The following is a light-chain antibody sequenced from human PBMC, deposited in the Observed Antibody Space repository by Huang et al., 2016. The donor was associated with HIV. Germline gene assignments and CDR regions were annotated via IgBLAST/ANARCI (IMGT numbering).Light chain of an antibody. CDR3: QQYDKWPPGLT. CDR1: HNVRNN. Sequence: EIMMTQSPATLSVSPGGRATLSCRASHNVRNNVAWYQQKTGQAPRLLIYETSTRASGIPARFSGSGSATDFTLTISGLQSEDFAIYYCQQYDKWPPGLTFGGGTKVEI. J-gene: IGKJ4*01. V-gene: IGKV3D-15*01. CDR2: ETS.